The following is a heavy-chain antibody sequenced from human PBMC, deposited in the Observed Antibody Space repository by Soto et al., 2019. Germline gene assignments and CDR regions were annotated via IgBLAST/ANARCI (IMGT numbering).Heavy chain of an antibody. D-gene: IGHD2-15*01. CDR1: GGSISSGGYS. Sequence: QLQLQESGSGLVKPSQTLSLTYAVSGGSISSGGYSWSWIRQPPGKGLEWIGYIYHSGSTYYNPSLKSRVTISVDRSKNQFSLKLSSVTAADTAVYYCASLGQCSGGSCYSGFIWGQGTMVTVSS. CDR3: ASLGQCSGGSCYSGFI. J-gene: IGHJ3*02. CDR2: IYHSGST. V-gene: IGHV4-30-2*01.